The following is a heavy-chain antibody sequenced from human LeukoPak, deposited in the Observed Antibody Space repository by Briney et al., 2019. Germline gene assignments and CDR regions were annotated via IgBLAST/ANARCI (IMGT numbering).Heavy chain of an antibody. CDR1: GFTFSGYA. J-gene: IGHJ4*02. Sequence: PGGSLRLSCAASGFTFSGYAMRWVRHAPGKGLEWVAAISGSGGSTYYADSMKGRFTISRDNSKNTPYLQMNSLRAEDTAVYYCAPDLTDFRGDCGAYFDYWGQGTLVTVSS. CDR3: APDLTDFRGDCGAYFDY. V-gene: IGHV3-23*01. D-gene: IGHD3/OR15-3a*01. CDR2: ISGSGGST.